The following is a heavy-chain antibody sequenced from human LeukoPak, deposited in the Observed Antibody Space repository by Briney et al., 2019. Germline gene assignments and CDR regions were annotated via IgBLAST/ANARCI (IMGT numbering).Heavy chain of an antibody. Sequence: SGPTLVNPSETLSLTCTVSGGSISIYYWSWIRQPPGRGLEWIGYIYYSGGTNYNPSLKSRVTISVGASKNQFSLKLSSVTAADTAVYYCARHVWLQPFDYWGQGTLVTVSS. J-gene: IGHJ4*02. CDR1: GGSISIYY. CDR2: IYYSGGT. V-gene: IGHV4-59*08. D-gene: IGHD3-9*01. CDR3: ARHVWLQPFDY.